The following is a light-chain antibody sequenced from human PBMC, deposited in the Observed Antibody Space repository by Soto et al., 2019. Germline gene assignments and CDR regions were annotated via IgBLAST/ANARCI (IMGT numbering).Light chain of an antibody. CDR3: QSYDSSLSALYV. J-gene: IGLJ1*01. CDR2: GNS. V-gene: IGLV1-40*01. Sequence: QSVLTQPPSVSGAPGQRVTISCTGSSSNIGAGYDVHWYQQLPGTAPKLLIYGNSNRPSGVPDRFSGSKSGTSASLAITGLQAEDEADYHCQSYDSSLSALYVFGTGTKVTV. CDR1: SSNIGAGYD.